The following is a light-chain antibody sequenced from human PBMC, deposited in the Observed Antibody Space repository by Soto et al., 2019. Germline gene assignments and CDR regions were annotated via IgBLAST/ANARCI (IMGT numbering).Light chain of an antibody. J-gene: IGKJ5*01. CDR3: QQRSIWPLT. CDR2: DAS. Sequence: VVLTQSPATLSLSPGDRATLSCRASQSVSSYFAWYQQKPGQAPRLLIYDASNRATGIPARFSGSGSGTDFTLTISSLEAEDFAVYYCQQRSIWPLTFGQGTLLENK. CDR1: QSVSSY. V-gene: IGKV3-11*01.